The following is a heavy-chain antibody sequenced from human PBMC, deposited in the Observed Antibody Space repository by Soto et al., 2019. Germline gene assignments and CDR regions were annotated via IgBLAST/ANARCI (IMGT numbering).Heavy chain of an antibody. CDR3: AKGRGGSGSLTPRVDF. Sequence: EVQLLESGGGLVQPGGSPRLSCAASGFTFNNYAMNWVRQAPGKGLEWVSAISGGGDTTSYVDSVKDRFTVSRDGSKNTLYLQMSSLRAEDTALYYCAKGRGGSGSLTPRVDFWGQGTLVTVSS. D-gene: IGHD3-10*01. CDR2: ISGGGDTT. J-gene: IGHJ4*02. CDR1: GFTFNNYA. V-gene: IGHV3-23*01.